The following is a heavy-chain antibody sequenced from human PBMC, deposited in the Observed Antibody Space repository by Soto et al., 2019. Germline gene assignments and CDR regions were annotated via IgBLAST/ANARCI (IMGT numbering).Heavy chain of an antibody. CDR3: ARTHGTMVRGVTLYYYGMDV. D-gene: IGHD3-10*01. Sequence: GGSLRLSCAASGFTFSSYAMHWVRQAPGKGLEWVAVISYDGGNKYYADSVKGRFTISRDNSKNTLYLQMNSLRAEDTAVYYCARTHGTMVRGVTLYYYGMDVWGQGTTVTVSS. CDR2: ISYDGGNK. V-gene: IGHV3-30-3*01. J-gene: IGHJ6*02. CDR1: GFTFSSYA.